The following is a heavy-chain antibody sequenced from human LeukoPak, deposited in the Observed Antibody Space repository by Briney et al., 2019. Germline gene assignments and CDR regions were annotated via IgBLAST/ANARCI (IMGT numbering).Heavy chain of an antibody. CDR1: GFTFTSSA. Sequence: SVKVSCKASGFTFTSSAMQWVRQARGQRREWIGWIVVGSGNTNYAQKFQERVTITRDMSTSTAYMELSSLRSEDTAVYYCAAGEYSGSPYPNRAFDIWGQGTMVTVSS. V-gene: IGHV1-58*02. D-gene: IGHD1-26*01. J-gene: IGHJ3*02. CDR2: IVVGSGNT. CDR3: AAGEYSGSPYPNRAFDI.